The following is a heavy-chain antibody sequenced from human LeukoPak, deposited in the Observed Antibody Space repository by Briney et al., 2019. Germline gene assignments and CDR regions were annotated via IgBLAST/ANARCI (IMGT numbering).Heavy chain of an antibody. D-gene: IGHD1-26*01. J-gene: IGHJ5*02. CDR2: LSYDGRNE. Sequence: PGGSLRLSCATSGFTFSTYNIHWVRQAPGKGPEWAAVLSYDGRNEYYADSVKGRFTISRDNSKNTVSLQMNSLRAGDTAVYFCARESTVGWFDAWGQGTLVTVSS. CDR3: ARESTVGWFDA. CDR1: GFTFSTYN. V-gene: IGHV3-30*01.